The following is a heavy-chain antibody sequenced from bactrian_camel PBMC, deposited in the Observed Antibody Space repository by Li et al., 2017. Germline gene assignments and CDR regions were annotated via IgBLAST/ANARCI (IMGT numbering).Heavy chain of an antibody. V-gene: IGHV3S25*01. CDR3: AATQRFCGANPSDYRY. Sequence: QLVESGGGSAQSGGSLRLSCVASMFPYSDRNCMAWFRQAPGKEREAVAWLYLFEGTAKYTDSVKGRFTMSKDNAKETVYLEISSVKPEDTAMYYCAATQRFCGANPSDYRYWGQGAQVTVS. D-gene: IGHD4*01. CDR2: LYLFEGTA. CDR1: MFPYSDRNC. J-gene: IGHJ4*01.